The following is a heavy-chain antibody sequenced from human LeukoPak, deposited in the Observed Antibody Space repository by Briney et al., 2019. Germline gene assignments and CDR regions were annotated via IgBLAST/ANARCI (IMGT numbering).Heavy chain of an antibody. J-gene: IGHJ3*02. CDR3: ARGSGIAVAAPGDAFDI. Sequence: SETLSLTCTVSGGSISSYYWGWIRQPPGKGLEWIGSIYYSGSTYYNPSLKSRVTISVDTSKNQFSLKLSSVTAADTAVYYCARGSGIAVAAPGDAFDIWGQGTMVTVSS. D-gene: IGHD6-19*01. CDR1: GGSISSYY. V-gene: IGHV4-39*01. CDR2: IYYSGST.